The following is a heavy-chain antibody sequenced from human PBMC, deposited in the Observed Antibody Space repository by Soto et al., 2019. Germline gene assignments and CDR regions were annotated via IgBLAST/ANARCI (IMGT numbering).Heavy chain of an antibody. D-gene: IGHD2-8*01. CDR1: GFTFSTYA. Sequence: EVQLLESGGGLVQPGGSLRLSCAASGFTFSTYAMSWVRQAPGKVLEWVSAISGIGYTTYYADSVNGRFTISRDNSKNTLYLQMNSLRAEDTAVYYCAKDCGFTSGLLYYFDCWGQGTLVTVSS. CDR2: ISGIGYTT. CDR3: AKDCGFTSGLLYYFDC. J-gene: IGHJ4*02. V-gene: IGHV3-23*01.